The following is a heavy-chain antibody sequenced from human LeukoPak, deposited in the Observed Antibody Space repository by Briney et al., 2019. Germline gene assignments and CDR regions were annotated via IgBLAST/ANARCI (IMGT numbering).Heavy chain of an antibody. CDR3: ARANIVGATAGFDY. J-gene: IGHJ4*02. V-gene: IGHV4-4*07. D-gene: IGHD1-26*01. CDR1: GGSISSCY. CDR2: IYTSGST. Sequence: SETLSLTCTVSGGSISSCYWSWIRQPAGKGLEWIGRIYTSGSTNYNPSLKSRVTMSVDTSKNQFSLKLSSVTAADTAVYYCARANIVGATAGFDYWGQGTLVTVSS.